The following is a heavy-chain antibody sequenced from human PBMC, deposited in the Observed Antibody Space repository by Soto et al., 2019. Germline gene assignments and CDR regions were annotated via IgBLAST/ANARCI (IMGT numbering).Heavy chain of an antibody. CDR2: INHDGSDK. D-gene: IGHD6-19*01. V-gene: IGHV3-7*03. J-gene: IGHJ4*02. Sequence: QPGGSLRLSCVTSGSTFNSYWMSWVRQTPGQGLECVARINHDGSDKNYVDSVKGRFTISRDNAKNSLFLQMNSLRADDTAVYYCTTLSWDASDWHWGLGALVTVSS. CDR3: TTLSWDASDWH. CDR1: GSTFNSYW.